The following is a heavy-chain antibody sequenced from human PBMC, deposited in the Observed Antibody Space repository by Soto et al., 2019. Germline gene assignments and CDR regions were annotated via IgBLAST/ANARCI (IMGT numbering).Heavy chain of an antibody. CDR1: GFTFSSYA. CDR3: AKDIRAGGYDYFDSYFDY. J-gene: IGHJ4*02. V-gene: IGHV3-23*01. D-gene: IGHD5-12*01. CDR2: ISGSGGST. Sequence: PGGSLRLSCAASGFTFSSYAMSWVRQAPGKGLEWVSAISGSGGSTYYADSVKGRFTISRDNSKNTLYLQMNSLRAEDTAVYYCAKDIRAGGYDYFDSYFDYWGQGTLVTVSS.